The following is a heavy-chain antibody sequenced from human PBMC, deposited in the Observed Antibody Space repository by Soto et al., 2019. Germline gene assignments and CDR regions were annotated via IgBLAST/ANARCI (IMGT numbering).Heavy chain of an antibody. Sequence: SVKVPCKASGGTFSSYAISWVRQAPGQGLEWMGGILPIFGTANYARKFQGRVTITADRSTSTAYMELSSLRSEDTAVYYCARDIVVVVAATPRAPDYWGQGTLVTV. V-gene: IGHV1-69*06. CDR1: GGTFSSYA. D-gene: IGHD2-15*01. CDR2: ILPIFGTA. J-gene: IGHJ4*02. CDR3: ARDIVVVVAATPRAPDY.